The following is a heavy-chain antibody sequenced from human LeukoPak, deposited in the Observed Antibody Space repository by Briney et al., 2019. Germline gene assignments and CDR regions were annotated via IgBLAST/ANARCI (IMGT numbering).Heavy chain of an antibody. CDR2: ISGRGDYT. J-gene: IGHJ4*02. V-gene: IGHV3-23*01. D-gene: IGHD3-3*01. CDR1: GFTFSKSA. CDR3: ARREAEESGPIDY. Sequence: GSLRPSCAASGFTFSKSAMTWVRQAPGTGLEYVSAISGRGDYTYYADSVQGRFTISRDNSKNMLYLQMRSLRAEDTAMYYCARREAEESGPIDYWGQGTLVTVSS.